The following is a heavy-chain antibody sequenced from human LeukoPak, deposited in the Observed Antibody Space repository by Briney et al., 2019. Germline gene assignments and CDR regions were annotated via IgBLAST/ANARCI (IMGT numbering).Heavy chain of an antibody. CDR1: GYTFTSYA. J-gene: IGHJ4*02. CDR3: ARVGGRGYSGYPLVDY. CDR2: INTNTGNP. D-gene: IGHD5-12*01. V-gene: IGHV7-4-1*02. Sequence: ASVKVSCKASGYTFTSYAMNWVRQAPGQGLEWMGWINTNTGNPTYAQGFTGRFVFSLDTSASTAYLQISSLKAEDTAVYYCARVGGRGYSGYPLVDYWGQGTLVTVSS.